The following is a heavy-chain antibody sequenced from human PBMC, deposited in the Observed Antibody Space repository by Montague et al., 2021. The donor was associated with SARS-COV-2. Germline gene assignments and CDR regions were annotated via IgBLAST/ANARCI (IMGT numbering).Heavy chain of an antibody. Sequence: SETLSLTCTVSGGSIGSYYWSWIRQPPGRGLQWIGYISYSGSTNYNPSLKSRVTISVDTSKNHFSLRLSSVTAADTAVYYCANVRQTRLLFGTPYYGMDVWGQGTTVTVSS. CDR1: GGSIGSYY. D-gene: IGHD2-21*02. V-gene: IGHV4-59*01. CDR3: ANVRQTRLLFGTPYYGMDV. CDR2: ISYSGST. J-gene: IGHJ6*02.